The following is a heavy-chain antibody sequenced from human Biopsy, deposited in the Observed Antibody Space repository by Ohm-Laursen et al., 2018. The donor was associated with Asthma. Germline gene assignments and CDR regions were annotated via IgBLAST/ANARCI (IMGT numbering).Heavy chain of an antibody. CDR1: GFSLRTPGVG. CDR3: AISQDSGFDDHSPSWFDP. CDR2: IYWADYN. D-gene: IGHD3-9*01. V-gene: IGHV2-5*02. J-gene: IGHJ5*02. Sequence: TQTLTLTCSFSGFSLRTPGVGVGWIRQSPGKALEWLALIYWADYNLFRPSLKRRLTITKDPSKNQVVLTMTKMDPVDSGTYYCAISQDSGFDDHSPSWFDPWGQGTLVTVSS.